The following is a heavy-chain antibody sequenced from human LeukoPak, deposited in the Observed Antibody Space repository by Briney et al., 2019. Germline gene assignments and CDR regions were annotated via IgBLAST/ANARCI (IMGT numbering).Heavy chain of an antibody. CDR3: ARGYYDSGGYYVWFGY. Sequence: SETLSLTCTVSGGSISGYYWSWLRQPPGKGLECLGYIYYSGSNNYNPSLKSRVTISVDTSKNQFYLNLSSVTAADTAVYYCARGYYDSGGYYVWFGYWGQGTLVTVCS. D-gene: IGHD3-22*01. V-gene: IGHV4-59*01. CDR1: GGSISGYY. CDR2: IYYSGSN. J-gene: IGHJ4*02.